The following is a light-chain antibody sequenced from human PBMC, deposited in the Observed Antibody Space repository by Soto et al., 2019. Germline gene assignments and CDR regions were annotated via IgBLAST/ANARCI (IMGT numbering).Light chain of an antibody. CDR1: QSVRNF. V-gene: IGKV3-11*01. CDR2: EAS. Sequence: EVVLTQSPATLSLSPGERATLSCRASQSVRNFLAWYQQKPGQAPRLLIYEASNRAAGGPARFSGSGSGTDFTLTISSLEPEDFGVYYCQQRTNWPRGTFGQGTNLEL. J-gene: IGKJ2*02. CDR3: QQRTNWPRGT.